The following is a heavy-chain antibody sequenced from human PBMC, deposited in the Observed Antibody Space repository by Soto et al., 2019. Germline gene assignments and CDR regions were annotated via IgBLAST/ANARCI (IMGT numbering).Heavy chain of an antibody. D-gene: IGHD6-6*01. V-gene: IGHV3-30*18. CDR3: AKGDYSSSSGYFDY. CDR1: GFTFSSYG. J-gene: IGHJ4*02. Sequence: QVQLVESGGGVVQPGRSLRLSCAASGFTFSSYGMHWGRQAPGKGLEWVAVISYDGSNKYYADSVKGRFTISRDNSKNTLYLQMNSLRAEDTAVYYCAKGDYSSSSGYFDYWGQGTLVTVSS. CDR2: ISYDGSNK.